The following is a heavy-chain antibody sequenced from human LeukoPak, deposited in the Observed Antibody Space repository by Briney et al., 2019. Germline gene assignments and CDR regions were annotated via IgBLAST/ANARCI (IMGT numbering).Heavy chain of an antibody. V-gene: IGHV3-30-3*01. CDR1: GFTFSSYA. CDR2: ISYDGSNK. CDR3: ARDTQNGEPHYWYFDL. J-gene: IGHJ2*01. D-gene: IGHD4-17*01. Sequence: GGSLRLSCAASGFTFSSYAMRWVRQAPGKGLEWVAVISYDGSNKYYADSVKGRFTISRDNSKNTLYLQMNSLRAEDTAVYYCARDTQNGEPHYWYFDLWGRGTLVTVSS.